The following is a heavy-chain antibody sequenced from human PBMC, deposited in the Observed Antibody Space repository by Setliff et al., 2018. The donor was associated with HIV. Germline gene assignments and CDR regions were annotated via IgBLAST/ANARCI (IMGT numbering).Heavy chain of an antibody. Sequence: PSETLSLTCTVSGGSINSHYWSWIRQPPGKGLEWIGYSHYSGSPHYNPSLKSRVTISVDTSKNQFSLKLSSVTAADTAVYYCARGAITMVRSPYYLDVWGKGTTVTVXS. CDR3: ARGAITMVRSPYYLDV. D-gene: IGHD3-10*01. CDR2: SHYSGSP. V-gene: IGHV4-59*11. CDR1: GGSINSHY. J-gene: IGHJ6*03.